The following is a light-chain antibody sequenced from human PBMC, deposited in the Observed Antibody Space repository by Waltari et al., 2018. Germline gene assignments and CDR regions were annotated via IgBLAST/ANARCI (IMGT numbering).Light chain of an antibody. CDR1: QSISSW. V-gene: IGKV1-5*03. CDR3: QQYNSYVT. J-gene: IGKJ2*01. CDR2: KAS. Sequence: DIQMTQSPSTLSASVGDRVTITCRASQSISSWLAWYQQKPGKAPKLLDYKASSLESGVPSRFSGSGSGTEFTLTISSLQPDDFATYYCQQYNSYVTFGQGTKLEIK.